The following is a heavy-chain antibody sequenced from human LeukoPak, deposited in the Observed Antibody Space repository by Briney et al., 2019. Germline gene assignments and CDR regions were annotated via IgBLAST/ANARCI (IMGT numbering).Heavy chain of an antibody. CDR2: INPNSGGT. D-gene: IGHD5-24*01. J-gene: IGHJ4*02. CDR3: ARDWMANTFDY. CDR1: GYTFIGYY. V-gene: IGHV1-2*02. Sequence: ASVKVSCKASGYTFIGYYIHWVRQAPGQGLEWMGWINPNSGGTNYAQKFQGRVNMTRDTSISTAYMDLTRLTSVDTAVYYCARDWMANTFDYWGQGTLVTVSS.